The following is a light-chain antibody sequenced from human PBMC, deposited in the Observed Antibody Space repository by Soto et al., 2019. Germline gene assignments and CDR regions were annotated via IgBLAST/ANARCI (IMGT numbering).Light chain of an antibody. J-gene: IGLJ3*02. CDR1: TGPVTSGQY. V-gene: IGLV7-46*01. CDR2: DTT. CDR3: LLFYSGTRV. Sequence: QTVVTQEPSLTVSPGGTVTLTCGSSTGPVTSGQYPYWFQQKPAQAPRTLIHDTTNKHSWTPARFSGSLLGGKAALTLSGAQPEDEAEYYCLLFYSGTRVFGGGTKLTVL.